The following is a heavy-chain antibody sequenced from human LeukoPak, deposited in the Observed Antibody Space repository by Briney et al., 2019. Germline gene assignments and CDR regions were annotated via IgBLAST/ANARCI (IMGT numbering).Heavy chain of an antibody. D-gene: IGHD3-10*01. J-gene: IGHJ4*02. CDR3: ARLTGNYGDY. Sequence: GGSLRLSCAASGFTFSSYSMNWVRQAPGKGLEWVSSISSGSSYIYYADSVKGRFTISRENAKNSLYLQMDSLRAEDTAVDYCARLTGNYGDYWGQGTLVTVSS. CDR2: ISSGSSYI. CDR1: GFTFSSYS. V-gene: IGHV3-21*01.